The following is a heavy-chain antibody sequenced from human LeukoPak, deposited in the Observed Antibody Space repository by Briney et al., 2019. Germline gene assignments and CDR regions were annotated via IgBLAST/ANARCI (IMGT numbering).Heavy chain of an antibody. Sequence: ETLSLTCTVSGYSISSGYYWGWIRQPPGKGLEWVSLLYTGETTFYADSVKGRFIISRDNAKNSLYLQMNSLRAEDTAVYYCARDRGRRFGELFVDYWGQGTLVTVSS. CDR1: GYSISSGYY. CDR3: ARDRGRRFGELFVDY. CDR2: LYTGETT. V-gene: IGHV3-66*01. D-gene: IGHD3-10*01. J-gene: IGHJ4*02.